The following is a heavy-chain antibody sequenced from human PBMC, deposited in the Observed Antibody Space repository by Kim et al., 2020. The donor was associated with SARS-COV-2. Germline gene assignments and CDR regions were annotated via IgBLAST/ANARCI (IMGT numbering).Heavy chain of an antibody. J-gene: IGHJ4*01. D-gene: IGHD6-25*01. V-gene: IGHV4-39*02. CDR1: GGSLNSDNNY. Sequence: SETLSLTCSVSGGSLNSDNNYWAWIRQPPGQGLEWITTVDDSGTSYYNPSLKSRVSMSVDMSRNDFSLRLTSVTAADTAVYYCARLLAAAGTNYFDFWD. CDR3: ARLLAAAGTNYFDF. CDR2: VDDSGTS.